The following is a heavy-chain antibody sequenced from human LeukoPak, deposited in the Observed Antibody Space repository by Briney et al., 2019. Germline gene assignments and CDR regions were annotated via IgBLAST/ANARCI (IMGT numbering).Heavy chain of an antibody. CDR1: GGSISSGGYY. V-gene: IGHV4-31*03. CDR2: IYYSGST. J-gene: IGHJ5*02. CDR3: ARGSHYYDSSGYYFGWFDP. D-gene: IGHD3-22*01. Sequence: SETLSLTCTVSGGSISSGGYYWSWIRQHPGKGLEWIGYIYYSGSTYYNPSLKSRVTISVDTSKNQFSLKLSSVTAADTAVYYCARGSHYYDSSGYYFGWFDPWGQGTLVTVSS.